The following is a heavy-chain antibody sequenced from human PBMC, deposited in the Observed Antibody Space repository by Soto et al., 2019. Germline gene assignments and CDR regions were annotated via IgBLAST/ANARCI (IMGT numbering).Heavy chain of an antibody. J-gene: IGHJ4*02. CDR3: ARNYYDSSDRDYLDY. V-gene: IGHV1-2*02. CDR2: INPITGGT. D-gene: IGHD3-22*01. CDR1: GYTFTSYY. Sequence: ASVKVSCKASGYTFTSYYIHWVRQAPGQGLEWMGWINPITGGTNYAPKFQGRVTMTRDTSITTAYTGLSRLRSDDTAVYYCARNYYDSSDRDYLDYWGQGTPVTVSS.